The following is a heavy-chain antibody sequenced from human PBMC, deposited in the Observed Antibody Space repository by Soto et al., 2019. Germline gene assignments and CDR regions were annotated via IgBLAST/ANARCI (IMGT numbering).Heavy chain of an antibody. V-gene: IGHV3-20*04. Sequence: TGGSLRLSCTSSGCTFDDYGMSWVRQAPGKGLEWVSGINWNGGSTGYADSVKGRFTISRDNAKNSLYLQMNSLRAEDTALYYCARRSSGWPGEDYWGQGTLVTVSS. CDR3: ARRSSGWPGEDY. CDR1: GCTFDDYG. CDR2: INWNGGST. D-gene: IGHD1-26*01. J-gene: IGHJ4*02.